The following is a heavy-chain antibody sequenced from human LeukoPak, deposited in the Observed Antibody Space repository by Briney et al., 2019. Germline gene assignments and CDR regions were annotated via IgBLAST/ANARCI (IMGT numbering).Heavy chain of an antibody. V-gene: IGHV1-18*01. D-gene: IGHD5-12*01. J-gene: IGHJ4*02. CDR3: ARDWIWYSGYNCFDY. CDR2: ISTYNGNT. CDR1: GYTFTSYG. Sequence: GASVKVSCKASGYTFTSYGISWVRQAPGQGLEWMGWISTYNGNTNYAEKLQGRVTMTTDTSTSTAYMELRSLRSDDTAVYYCARDWIWYSGYNCFDYWGQGTLVTVSS.